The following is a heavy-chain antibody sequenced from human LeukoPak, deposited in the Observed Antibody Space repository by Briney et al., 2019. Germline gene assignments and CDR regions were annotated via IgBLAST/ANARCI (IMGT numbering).Heavy chain of an antibody. CDR1: GGSISSGGYY. CDR3: AREKSVYYYDSSGPVDY. V-gene: IGHV4-31*03. CDR2: IYYSGST. D-gene: IGHD3-22*01. J-gene: IGHJ4*02. Sequence: SETLSLTCTVSGGSISSGGYYWSWIRQHPGKGLEWIGYIYYSGSTYYNPSLKSRVTISVDTSKNQFSLKLSSVTAADTAVYYCAREKSVYYYDSSGPVDYWGQGTLVTVSS.